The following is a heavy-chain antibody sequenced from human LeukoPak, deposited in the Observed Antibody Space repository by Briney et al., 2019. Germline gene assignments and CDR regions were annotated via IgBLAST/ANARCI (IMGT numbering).Heavy chain of an antibody. V-gene: IGHV4-59*08. Sequence: SETLSLTCTVSGGSISSYYWSWIRQPPGKGLEWIGYIYYSGSTNYNPSLKSRVTISVDTSKNQFSLKLSSVTAADTAVYYCARSSWNVDFDYWGQGTLVTVSS. D-gene: IGHD1-1*01. J-gene: IGHJ4*02. CDR3: ARSSWNVDFDY. CDR2: IYYSGST. CDR1: GGSISSYY.